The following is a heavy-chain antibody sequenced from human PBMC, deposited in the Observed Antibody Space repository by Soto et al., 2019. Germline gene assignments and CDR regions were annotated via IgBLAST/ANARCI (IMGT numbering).Heavy chain of an antibody. J-gene: IGHJ4*02. D-gene: IGHD6-13*01. V-gene: IGHV3-23*01. Sequence: GGSLRLSCAASGFTFSSYAMSWVRQAPGKGLEWVSAISGSGGSTYYADSVKGRFTISRDNSKNTLYLQMNSLRAEDTAVYYCAKAYDSYSSSWYLEPTSSVEPFFDYWGQGTLVTVSS. CDR3: AKAYDSYSSSWYLEPTSSVEPFFDY. CDR1: GFTFSSYA. CDR2: ISGSGGST.